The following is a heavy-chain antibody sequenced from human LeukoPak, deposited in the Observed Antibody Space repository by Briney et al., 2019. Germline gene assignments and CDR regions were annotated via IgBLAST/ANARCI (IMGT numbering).Heavy chain of an antibody. J-gene: IGHJ4*02. Sequence: SETLSLTCTVSGGSISSSSYYWGWIRQPPGKGLEWIGCIYYSGSTYYNPSLKSRVTISVDTSKNQFSLKLSSVTAADTAVYYCARTGIAVAGDLFDYWGQGTLVTVS. D-gene: IGHD6-19*01. CDR2: IYYSGST. CDR1: GGSISSSSYY. V-gene: IGHV4-39*01. CDR3: ARTGIAVAGDLFDY.